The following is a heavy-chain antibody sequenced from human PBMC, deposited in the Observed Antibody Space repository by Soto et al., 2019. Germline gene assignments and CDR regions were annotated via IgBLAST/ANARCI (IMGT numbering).Heavy chain of an antibody. Sequence: QVQLVESGGGVVQPGRSLRLSSAASGFTFSSYGMHWVRQAPGKGLEWVAVISYDGSNKYYADSVKGRLTISRDNSKNTLYLQMNSLRGEDTAVYYCAKDNGSGCDWLRVGDASDIWGQGTMVTVSS. J-gene: IGHJ3*02. CDR3: AKDNGSGCDWLRVGDASDI. D-gene: IGHD5-12*01. CDR2: ISYDGSNK. CDR1: GFTFSSYG. V-gene: IGHV3-30*18.